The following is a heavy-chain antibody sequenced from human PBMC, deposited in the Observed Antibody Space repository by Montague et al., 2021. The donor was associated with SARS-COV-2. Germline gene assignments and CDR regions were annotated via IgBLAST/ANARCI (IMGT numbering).Heavy chain of an antibody. V-gene: IGHV4-4*02. CDR3: ARFFSSWTD. CDR1: GGSISSGNW. CDR2: IYHSGST. J-gene: IGHJ4*02. D-gene: IGHD6-13*01. Sequence: SETLSLTCTVSGGSISSGNWWSWVRQPPGKGLELIGEIYHSGSTNYTPSLNSQATISLDTSKNQFPLNLSSATAADTAVYYCARFFSSWTDWGQGTLVTVSS.